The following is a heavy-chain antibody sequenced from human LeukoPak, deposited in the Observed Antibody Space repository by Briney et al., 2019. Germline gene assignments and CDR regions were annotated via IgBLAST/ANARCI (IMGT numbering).Heavy chain of an antibody. V-gene: IGHV4/OR15-8*01. CDR2: IHRSGSP. Sequence: PGGSLRLSCVASGLTLSSYAMTWVRQPPGKGLEWIGEIHRSGSPNYNPSLQSRVTISIDRSRNQIVLELSSVTAADTAVYYCAREILGGFNPGAYWGQGILVTVSS. D-gene: IGHD1-14*01. CDR3: AREILGGFNPGAY. J-gene: IGHJ4*02. CDR1: GLTLSSYAM.